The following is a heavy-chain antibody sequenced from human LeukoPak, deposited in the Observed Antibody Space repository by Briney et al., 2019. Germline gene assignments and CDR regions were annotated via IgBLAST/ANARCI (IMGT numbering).Heavy chain of an antibody. D-gene: IGHD6-13*01. CDR1: GYTFTSYY. V-gene: IGHV1-46*01. CDR3: ARSLAAGDYYYYMGV. Sequence: GASVKVSCKASGYTFTSYYMHWVRQAPGQGLEWMGIINPSGGSTSYAQKFQGRVTMTRDMSTSTVYMELSSLRSEDTAVYYCARSLAAGDYYYYMGVWGKGTTVTVSS. CDR2: INPSGGST. J-gene: IGHJ6*03.